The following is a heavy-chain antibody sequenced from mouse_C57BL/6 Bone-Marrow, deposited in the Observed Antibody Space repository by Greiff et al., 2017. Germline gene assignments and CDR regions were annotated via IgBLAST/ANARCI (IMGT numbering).Heavy chain of an antibody. Sequence: EVQGVESGGGLVQPGGSLKLSCAASGFTFSDYGMAWVRQAPRKGPEWVAFISNLAYSIYYADTVTGRFTISRENAKNTLYLEMSSLRSEDTAMYYCARRGYGSSWDYYAMDYWGQGTSVTVSS. J-gene: IGHJ4*01. CDR2: ISNLAYSI. V-gene: IGHV5-15*01. CDR1: GFTFSDYG. CDR3: ARRGYGSSWDYYAMDY. D-gene: IGHD1-1*01.